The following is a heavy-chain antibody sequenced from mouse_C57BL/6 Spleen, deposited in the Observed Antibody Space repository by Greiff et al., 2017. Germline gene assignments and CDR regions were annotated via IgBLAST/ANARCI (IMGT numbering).Heavy chain of an antibody. D-gene: IGHD1-1*01. CDR2: IDPSDSYT. Sequence: VQLQQPGAELVRPGTSVKLSCKASGYTFTSYWMHWVKQRPGQGLEWIGVIDPSDSYTNYNQKFKGKATLTVDTSSSTAYMQLSSLTSEDSAVYYCARGGYGSSSFDYWGQGTTLTVSS. CDR3: ARGGYGSSSFDY. J-gene: IGHJ2*01. V-gene: IGHV1-59*01. CDR1: GYTFTSYW.